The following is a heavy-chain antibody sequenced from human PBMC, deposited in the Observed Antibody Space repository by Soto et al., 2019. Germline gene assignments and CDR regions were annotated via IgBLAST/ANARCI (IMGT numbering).Heavy chain of an antibody. CDR3: AGNYDSSGISRPFSI. CDR1: GYTFTSYG. V-gene: IGHV1-18*01. D-gene: IGHD3-22*01. Sequence: QVQLVQSGAEVKKPGASVKVSCKASGYTFTSYGISWVRQAPGQGLEWMGWISAFNGNTDYAQKLQGRVTMTTDTSTSTAYMELRSLSADDASVYYCAGNYDSSGISRPFSIWGQGTLVTVSS. CDR2: ISAFNGNT. J-gene: IGHJ4*02.